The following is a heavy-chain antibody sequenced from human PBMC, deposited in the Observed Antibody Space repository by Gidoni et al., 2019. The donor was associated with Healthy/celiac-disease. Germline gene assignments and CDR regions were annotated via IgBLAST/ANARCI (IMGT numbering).Heavy chain of an antibody. CDR2: ISGSGGST. D-gene: IGHD6-19*01. CDR3: AKSVPAYSSGWYAPIDY. J-gene: IGHJ4*02. V-gene: IGHV3-23*01. CDR1: GFPFSSYA. Sequence: EVQLLESGGGLVQPGGSLRLSCAASGFPFSSYAMSWVRQAPGKGLDWVSAISGSGGSTYYADSVKGRFTISRDNSKNTLYLQMNSLRAEDTAVYYCAKSVPAYSSGWYAPIDYWGQGTLVTVSS.